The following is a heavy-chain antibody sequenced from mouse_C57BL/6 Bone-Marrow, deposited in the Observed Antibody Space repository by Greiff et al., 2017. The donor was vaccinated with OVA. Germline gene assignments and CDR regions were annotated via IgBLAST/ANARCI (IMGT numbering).Heavy chain of an antibody. J-gene: IGHJ4*01. CDR2: INPGSGGT. CDR3: ARWAYAMDY. Sequence: QVQLQQSGAELVRPGTSVKVSCKASGYAFTNYLIEWVKQRPGQGLEWIGVINPGSGGTNYNEKFKGKATLTADKSSSTAYMQLSSLTSEDSAVYFCARWAYAMDYWGQGTSVIVSS. CDR1: GYAFTNYL. V-gene: IGHV1-54*01.